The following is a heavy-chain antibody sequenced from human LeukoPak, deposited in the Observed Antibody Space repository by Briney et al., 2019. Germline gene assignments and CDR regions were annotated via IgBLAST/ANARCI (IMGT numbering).Heavy chain of an antibody. Sequence: PSETLSLTCTVSGGSISSSSYYWGWIRQPPGKGLEWIGSIYYSGSTYYNPSLKSRVTISGDTSKNQFSLKLSSVTAADTAVYYCARAGYSSSSALGFDPWGQGTLVTVSS. D-gene: IGHD6-13*01. CDR1: GGSISSSSYY. J-gene: IGHJ5*02. V-gene: IGHV4-39*01. CDR2: IYYSGST. CDR3: ARAGYSSSSALGFDP.